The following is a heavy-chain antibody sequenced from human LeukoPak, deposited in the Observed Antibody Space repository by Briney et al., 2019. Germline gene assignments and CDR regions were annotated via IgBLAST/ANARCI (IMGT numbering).Heavy chain of an antibody. CDR2: ISWDGDNT. Sequence: GGSLRLSCAASGFTFDDYAMNWVRQAPGKGLEWVSLISWDGDNTYYADSVKGRFTISRDNSKNCLYLQMNSLRVEDTALYYCAKGPEYMDVWGKGTTVTVSS. CDR3: AKGPEYMDV. V-gene: IGHV3-43D*03. J-gene: IGHJ6*03. CDR1: GFTFDDYA.